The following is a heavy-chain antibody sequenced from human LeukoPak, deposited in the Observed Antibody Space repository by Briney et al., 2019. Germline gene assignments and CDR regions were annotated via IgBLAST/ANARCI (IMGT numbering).Heavy chain of an antibody. D-gene: IGHD3-10*01. CDR3: ASMVRGEGNLDY. Sequence: ASVKVSCKASGYTFTYRYLHWVRQAPGQALEWMGWITPFNGNTNYAQKFQDRVTITRDRSMSTAYMELSSLRSEDTAMYYCASMVRGEGNLDYWGQGTLVTVSS. CDR2: ITPFNGNT. CDR1: GYTFTYRY. J-gene: IGHJ4*02. V-gene: IGHV1-45*02.